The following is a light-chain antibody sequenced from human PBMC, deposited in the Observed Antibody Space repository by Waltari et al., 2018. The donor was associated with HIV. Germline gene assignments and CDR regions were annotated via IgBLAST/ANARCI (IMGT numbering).Light chain of an antibody. CDR2: DAS. CDR3: QQRSTWPRT. V-gene: IGKV3-11*01. CDR1: QSVYSY. Sequence: EVVLTQSPATLSLSPGERATLSCRASQSVYSYLAWYQQKPGQAPRLLLYDASNRATGIPARFSGSGSGTDFTLTIISLEPEDFAMYYCQQRSTWPRTFGQGTKVENK. J-gene: IGKJ1*01.